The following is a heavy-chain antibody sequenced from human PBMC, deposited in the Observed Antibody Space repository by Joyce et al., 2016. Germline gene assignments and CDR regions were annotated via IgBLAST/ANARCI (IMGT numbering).Heavy chain of an antibody. D-gene: IGHD3-10*01. CDR2: IRSKTDGGTT. CDR3: TRGGSGSSLDY. J-gene: IGHJ4*02. V-gene: IGHV3-49*04. CDR1: GFTFGDYA. Sequence: EVQLAESGGGLVQPGRSLRLSCITSGFTFGDYAVTWVRQAPGKGLEWGGFIRSKTDGGTTEYAASVKGRFSISRDDSKSIAYLQMNSLKTEDTAVYYCTRGGSGSSLDYWGQGTLVTVSS.